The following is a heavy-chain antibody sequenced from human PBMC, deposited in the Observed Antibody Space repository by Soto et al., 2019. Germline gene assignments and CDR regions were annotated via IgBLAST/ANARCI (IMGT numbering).Heavy chain of an antibody. J-gene: IGHJ4*02. Sequence: GGSLRPSCEASGFTFSRVSMNWVRQVPGKVLEWVASISSASSETWYTDSVKGRFIISRDNAQNSLFLQINTLRPKDSAIYYCARVAYWGPGTQVTVSS. CDR2: ISSASSET. CDR1: GFTFSRVS. CDR3: ARVAY. V-gene: IGHV3-21*01.